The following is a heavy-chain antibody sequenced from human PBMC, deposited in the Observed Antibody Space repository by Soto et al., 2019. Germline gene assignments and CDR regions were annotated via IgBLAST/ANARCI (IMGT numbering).Heavy chain of an antibody. Sequence: EVQLLESGGGLVQPGGSLRLSCAASGFTFSSYAMSWVRQAPGKGLEWVSGISGSGGSTYYADSMKGRFTISRDNSTNTLYLQINSLRVEDTAVYYCAKVGIYCSNGVCTAFWGQGTLVTVSS. CDR3: AKVGIYCSNGVCTAF. CDR1: GFTFSSYA. V-gene: IGHV3-23*01. J-gene: IGHJ4*02. D-gene: IGHD2-8*01. CDR2: ISGSGGST.